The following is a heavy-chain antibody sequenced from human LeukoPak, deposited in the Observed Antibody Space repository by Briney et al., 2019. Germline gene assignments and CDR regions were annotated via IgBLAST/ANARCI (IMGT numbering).Heavy chain of an antibody. J-gene: IGHJ4*02. Sequence: GGSLRLSCAASGVTFSSYAMSWVRQAPGKGLEWVSAISGSGGSTYYADSVKGRFTISRDNSKNTLYLQMNSLRAEDTAVYYCAKVSYYYDSSGYPTMDYWGQGTLVTVSS. V-gene: IGHV3-23*01. D-gene: IGHD3-22*01. CDR2: ISGSGGST. CDR3: AKVSYYYDSSGYPTMDY. CDR1: GVTFSSYA.